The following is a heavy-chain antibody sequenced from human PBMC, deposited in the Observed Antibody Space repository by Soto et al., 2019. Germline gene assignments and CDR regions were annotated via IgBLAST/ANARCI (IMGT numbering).Heavy chain of an antibody. J-gene: IGHJ5*02. CDR2: IGTQHDT. CDR1: GFTFSAYD. D-gene: IGHD2-8*02. Sequence: EVQLVESGGGLVQPGGSLRLSCAASGFTFSAYDMHWVRQPTGKGLEWVSAIGTQHDTYYPDSVKGRFTISRENAKNSLLIQMNNLRTGDTAVYYCARQASYWHGGGGWFDPWGQGTLVTVSS. CDR3: ARQASYWHGGGGWFDP. V-gene: IGHV3-13*01.